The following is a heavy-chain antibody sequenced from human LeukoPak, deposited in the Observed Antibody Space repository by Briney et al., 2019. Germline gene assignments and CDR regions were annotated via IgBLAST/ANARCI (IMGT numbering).Heavy chain of an antibody. V-gene: IGHV5-51*01. CDR1: GYSFSSYW. CDR3: ARQVDGSAPSDY. D-gene: IGHD3-22*01. J-gene: IGHJ4*02. CDR2: IYPGDSDT. Sequence: GESLKISCKASGYSFSSYWTGWWRQMPGKGLEGMGIIYPGDSDTRYSPSFQDQLIISADNYINTTYLQWSSLQASDTTTYYCARQVDGSAPSDYGGQGTLVTVSS.